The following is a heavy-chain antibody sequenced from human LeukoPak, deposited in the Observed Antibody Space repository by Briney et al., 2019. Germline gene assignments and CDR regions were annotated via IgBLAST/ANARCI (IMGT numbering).Heavy chain of an antibody. J-gene: IGHJ5*02. V-gene: IGHV4-39*07. CDR1: GGSISSSSYY. D-gene: IGHD3-3*01. CDR2: IYHSGST. Sequence: SETLSLTCIVSGGSISSSSYYWGWIRQPPGKGLEWIGSIYHSGSTYYNPSLKSRVTISVDTSKNQFSLKLSSVTAADTAVYYCARGDKRLLWKNWFDPWGQGTLVTVSS. CDR3: ARGDKRLLWKNWFDP.